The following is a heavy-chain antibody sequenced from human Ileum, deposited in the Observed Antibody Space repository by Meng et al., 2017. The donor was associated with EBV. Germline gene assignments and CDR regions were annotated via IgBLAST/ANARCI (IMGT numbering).Heavy chain of an antibody. J-gene: IGHJ4*02. CDR1: GGSISRSDW. Sequence: QVQRQESGPGRVKPSETLSLTCAVSGGSISRSDWWSWVRQPPGKGLEWIGETSHSGSTNYSPSLKSRVTISLDKSKNQLSLKLNSVTAADTAVYYCASSDYYRSDYWGQGTLVTVSS. D-gene: IGHD3-22*01. V-gene: IGHV4-4*02. CDR2: TSHSGST. CDR3: ASSDYYRSDY.